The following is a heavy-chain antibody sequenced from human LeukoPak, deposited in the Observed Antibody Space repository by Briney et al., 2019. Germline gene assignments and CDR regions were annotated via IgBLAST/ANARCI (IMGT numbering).Heavy chain of an antibody. CDR2: ISSSSSYK. Sequence: GGSLRLSRAASGFTFSSYSMNWVRQAPGKGLEWVSSISSSSSYKYFADSVKGRFTISRDNAKNSLYLQMNSLRAEDTAMYSCAGGAIAAAGLAHDYWGQGTLVTVSS. D-gene: IGHD6-13*01. CDR3: AGGAIAAAGLAHDY. V-gene: IGHV3-21*01. J-gene: IGHJ4*02. CDR1: GFTFSSYS.